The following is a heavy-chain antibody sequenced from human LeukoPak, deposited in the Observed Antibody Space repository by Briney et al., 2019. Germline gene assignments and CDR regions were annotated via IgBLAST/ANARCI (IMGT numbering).Heavy chain of an antibody. CDR3: ARDPIAVAGTFDY. Sequence: PGGSLRLSCAASGFTFSNYEMHWVRQAPGKGLEWVSYISSSGSYIYYADSVKGRFTISRDNAKNSLYLQMNSLRAEDTAVYYCARDPIAVAGTFDYWGQGTLVTVSS. CDR1: GFTFSNYE. D-gene: IGHD6-19*01. V-gene: IGHV3-21*05. CDR2: ISSSGSYI. J-gene: IGHJ4*02.